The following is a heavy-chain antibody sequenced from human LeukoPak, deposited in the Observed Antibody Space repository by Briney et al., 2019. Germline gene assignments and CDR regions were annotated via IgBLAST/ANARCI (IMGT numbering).Heavy chain of an antibody. J-gene: IGHJ4*02. D-gene: IGHD3-22*01. Sequence: TPSETLSLTCTVSGGSISSSSYYWSWIRQPPGKGLEWIGYIYYSGSTNYNPSLKSRVTISVDTSKNQFSLKLSSVTAADTAVYYCARLDSSGYRHYWGQGTLVTVSS. V-gene: IGHV4-61*01. CDR2: IYYSGST. CDR3: ARLDSSGYRHY. CDR1: GGSISSSSYY.